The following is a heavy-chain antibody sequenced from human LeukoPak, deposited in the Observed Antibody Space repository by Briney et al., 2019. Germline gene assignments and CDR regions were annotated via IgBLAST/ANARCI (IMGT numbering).Heavy chain of an antibody. J-gene: IGHJ4*02. CDR3: AKEPPIVVVITVGYFDY. V-gene: IGHV3-23*01. D-gene: IGHD3-22*01. CDR2: ISGSGGST. Sequence: PGGSLRLSCAASGFTFSSYAMSWVRQAPGKGLEWVSAISGSGGSTYYADSVKGRFTISRDNSKNTLYLQMNSLRAEDTAVYYCAKEPPIVVVITVGYFDYWGQGTLVTVSS. CDR1: GFTFSSYA.